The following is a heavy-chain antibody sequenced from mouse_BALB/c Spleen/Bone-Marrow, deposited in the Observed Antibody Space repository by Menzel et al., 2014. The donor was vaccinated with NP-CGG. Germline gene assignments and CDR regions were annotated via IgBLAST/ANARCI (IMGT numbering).Heavy chain of an antibody. V-gene: IGHV5-17*02. CDR2: ISSGSTAI. D-gene: IGHD4-1*01. Sequence: EVMLVESGGGLVQPGGSRKLSCAASGFTFSSFGMHWVRQAPEKGLEWVAYISSGSTAISYADTVKGRFTISRDNPKNTLFLQMTSPRSEDTAMYYCARGGNWDDFDVWGAGTTVTVSS. J-gene: IGHJ1*01. CDR1: GFTFSSFG. CDR3: ARGGNWDDFDV.